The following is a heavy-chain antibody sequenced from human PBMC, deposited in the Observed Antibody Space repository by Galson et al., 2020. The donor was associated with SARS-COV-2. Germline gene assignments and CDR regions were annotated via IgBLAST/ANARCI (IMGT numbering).Heavy chain of an antibody. J-gene: IGHJ4*02. CDR1: GVSVISGGNY. D-gene: IGHD3-22*01. V-gene: IGHV4-31*03. Sequence: SETLSLTCTVSGVSVISGGNYWTWLRQHPGKGLEWIGHIFSSVTTYYSPSLKRRVTISVDTSQNQFSLRLSSVTAADTAVYYCARGRFYDSTGYSTSYYFDSWGQGTLVTVSS. CDR3: ARGRFYDSTGYSTSYYFDS. CDR2: IFSSVTT.